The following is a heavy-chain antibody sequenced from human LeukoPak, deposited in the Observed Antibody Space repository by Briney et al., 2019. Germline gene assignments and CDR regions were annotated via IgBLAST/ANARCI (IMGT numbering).Heavy chain of an antibody. CDR3: AKEDSSGWIHY. Sequence: GASLRLSCAASGFTFSTYTMSWVRQAPGKGLEWASAIRGSGDNTYYADSVEGRFTISRDNSKNTMYLQVNSLRVEDTAIYYCAKEDSSGWIHYWGQGTLVTVSS. V-gene: IGHV3-23*01. CDR2: IRGSGDNT. CDR1: GFTFSTYT. D-gene: IGHD6-19*01. J-gene: IGHJ4*02.